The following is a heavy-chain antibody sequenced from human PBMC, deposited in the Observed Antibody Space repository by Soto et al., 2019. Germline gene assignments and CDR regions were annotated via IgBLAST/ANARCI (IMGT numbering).Heavy chain of an antibody. Sequence: QVQLQESGPGRVKPSQTLSVTCTVSGGSISSGGYYWSWIRQHPTKGLEWIAYINHSGVTYFNPSRKSRVGVSIDKSQNQLSLNLASVTAADTAVYYCARRADYGGLFDNWGQGILVTVSS. CDR3: ARRADYGGLFDN. J-gene: IGHJ4*02. D-gene: IGHD4-17*01. CDR2: INHSGVT. CDR1: GGSISSGGYY. V-gene: IGHV4-31*03.